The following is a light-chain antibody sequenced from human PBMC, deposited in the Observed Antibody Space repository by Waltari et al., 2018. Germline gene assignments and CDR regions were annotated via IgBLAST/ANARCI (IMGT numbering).Light chain of an antibody. V-gene: IGKV1-12*01. CDR1: QDIRSA. CDR3: QQGGTFPPT. Sequence: ESQMTQSPSSVSASVGDRDTITCRATQDIRSALAWYQQKPGQAPNLLIYAVSSLQSGVPSRFSGSGSGTDFTLTISSLQPEDLATYYCQQGGTFPPTFGQGTKVQIK. CDR2: AVS. J-gene: IGKJ1*01.